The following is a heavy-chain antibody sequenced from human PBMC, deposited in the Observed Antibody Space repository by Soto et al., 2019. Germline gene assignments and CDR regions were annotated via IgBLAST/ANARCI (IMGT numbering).Heavy chain of an antibody. D-gene: IGHD6-13*01. CDR2: ISGSGGST. J-gene: IGHJ3*02. V-gene: IGHV3-23*01. Sequence: GGSLRLSCAASGFTFSSYAMSWVRQAPGKGLEWVPAISGSGGSTYYADTVKGRFTISRDNSKNTLYLQMNSLRAEDTALYYCAKDRDSSSWYHAFDIWGQGTMVTVSS. CDR1: GFTFSSYA. CDR3: AKDRDSSSWYHAFDI.